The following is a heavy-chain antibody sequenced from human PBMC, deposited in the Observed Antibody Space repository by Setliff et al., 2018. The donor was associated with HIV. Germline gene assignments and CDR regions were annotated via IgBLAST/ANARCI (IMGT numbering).Heavy chain of an antibody. V-gene: IGHV4-34*01. J-gene: IGHJ2*01. CDR3: ARDRRLPGVQPPYWYFDL. CDR1: GESFSNYH. D-gene: IGHD3-10*01. Sequence: SETLSLTCAVFGESFSNYHWNWFRQPPGGGLEWIGEINHSGNTDYNSSLKSRVTISVDASKKQFSLEMRSLTAADTAVYYCARDRRLPGVQPPYWYFDLWGRGTLVTSPQ. CDR2: INHSGNT.